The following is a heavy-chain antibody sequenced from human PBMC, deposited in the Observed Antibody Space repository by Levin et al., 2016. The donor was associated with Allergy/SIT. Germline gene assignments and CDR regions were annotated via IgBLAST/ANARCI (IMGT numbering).Heavy chain of an antibody. Sequence: SVKVSCKASGYTFTGYYIHWVRQAPGQGLEWMGGIIPIFGTANYAQKFQGRVTITADESTSTAYMELSSLRSEDTAVYYCARGYSSGWYDYWGQGTLVTVSS. J-gene: IGHJ4*02. V-gene: IGHV1-69*13. CDR2: IIPIFGTA. CDR1: GYTFTGYY. CDR3: ARGYSSGWYDY. D-gene: IGHD6-19*01.